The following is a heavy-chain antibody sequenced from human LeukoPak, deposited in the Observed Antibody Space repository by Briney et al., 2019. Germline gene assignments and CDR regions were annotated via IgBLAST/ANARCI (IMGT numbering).Heavy chain of an antibody. CDR1: GFSFTNYW. CDR3: VRQGGGRQL. D-gene: IGHD3-16*01. V-gene: IGHV5-51*01. Sequence: GESLKISCEGPGFSFTNYWIGWVRQMPGKGLEWMGIIYPSDSDTKYSPSFQGRVTISADKSINTAYMQWASLTASDTGIYYCVRQGGGRQLWGQGTLVTVSS. J-gene: IGHJ4*02. CDR2: IYPSDSDT.